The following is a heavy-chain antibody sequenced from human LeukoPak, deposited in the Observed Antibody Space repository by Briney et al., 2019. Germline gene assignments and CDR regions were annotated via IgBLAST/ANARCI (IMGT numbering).Heavy chain of an antibody. CDR3: AKDQVGVHYN. V-gene: IGHV3-23*01. Sequence: GSLRLSCAASGFTFSSYAMSWVRQAPGKGLEWVSAISGSGHNTYYADSVKGRFTISRDNSQNTLFLQMNSPRAEDTAVYYCAKDQVGVHYNWGQGTLATVSS. CDR1: GFTFSSYA. D-gene: IGHD1-26*01. CDR2: ISGSGHNT. J-gene: IGHJ4*02.